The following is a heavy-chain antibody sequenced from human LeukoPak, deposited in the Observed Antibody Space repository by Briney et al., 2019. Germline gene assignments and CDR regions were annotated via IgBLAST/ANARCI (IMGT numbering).Heavy chain of an antibody. CDR3: ARNSIYCSGGSCYSDY. CDR1: GGSISSGSYY. CDR2: IYTSGST. J-gene: IGHJ4*02. V-gene: IGHV4-61*02. Sequence: PSETLSLTCTVSGGSISSGSYYWGWIRQPAGKGLEWIGRIYTSGSTNYNPSLKSRVTISVDTSKNQFSLKLSSVTAADAAVYYCARNSIYCSGGSCYSDYWGQGTLVTVSS. D-gene: IGHD2-15*01.